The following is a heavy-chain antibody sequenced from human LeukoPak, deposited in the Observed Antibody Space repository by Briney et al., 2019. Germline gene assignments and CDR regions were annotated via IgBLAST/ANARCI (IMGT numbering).Heavy chain of an antibody. V-gene: IGHV3-48*03. D-gene: IGHD5-12*01. Sequence: GGSLRLSCAASGFTFSSYEMNWVRQAPGKGLEWVSYISSSGSTIYYAESVKGRFTISRDNAKHSLYLQMNSLKPEDTAVYYCTRDRLARYSGYDSHNWGQGTLVTVSS. CDR2: ISSSGSTI. J-gene: IGHJ4*02. CDR3: TRDRLARYSGYDSHN. CDR1: GFTFSSYE.